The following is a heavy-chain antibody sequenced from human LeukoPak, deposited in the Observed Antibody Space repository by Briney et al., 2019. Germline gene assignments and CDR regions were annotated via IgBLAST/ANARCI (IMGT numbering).Heavy chain of an antibody. CDR3: ARRSDCGGDCSDFDY. V-gene: IGHV1-2*02. CDR2: INPNSGGT. D-gene: IGHD2-21*02. J-gene: IGHJ4*02. Sequence: ASVKVSCKASGYTFTGYYMHWVRQAPGQGLEWMGWINPNSGGTNYAQKFQGRVTMTRDTSISTAYMELSRLRSDDTAVYYCARRSDCGGDCSDFDYWGQGTLVTVSS. CDR1: GYTFTGYY.